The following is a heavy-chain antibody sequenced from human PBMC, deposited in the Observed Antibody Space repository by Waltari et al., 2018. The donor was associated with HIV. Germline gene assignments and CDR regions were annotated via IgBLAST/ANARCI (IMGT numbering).Heavy chain of an antibody. J-gene: IGHJ6*02. CDR2: IYYSGST. D-gene: IGHD3-3*01. CDR3: ARGRYDFWSGYYSDYYYYGMDV. V-gene: IGHV4-39*01. CDR1: GGSISSSSYY. Sequence: QLQLQESGPGLVKPSETLSLTCTVSGGSISSSSYYWGWIRQPPGKGLGWIGSIYYSGSTYYNPSLKSRVTISVDPSKNQFSLKLSSVTAADTAVYYCARGRYDFWSGYYSDYYYYGMDVWGQGTTVTVSS.